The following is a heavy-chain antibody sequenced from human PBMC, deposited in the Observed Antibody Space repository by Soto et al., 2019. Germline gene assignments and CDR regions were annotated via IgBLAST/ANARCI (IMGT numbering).Heavy chain of an antibody. CDR1: GFSFRDHS. V-gene: IGHV3-48*02. J-gene: IGHJ4*01. D-gene: IGHD2-21*02. CDR2: ISSSSENI. Sequence: SLRLSCVGSGFSFRDHSMNWVRQPPGKGLQWISYISSSSENIYYADSVKGRFTVSRDNAKNTLFLQMNSLRDDDSAIYYCARLPKGSVVTGWGQGSLVTVSS. CDR3: ARLPKGSVVTG.